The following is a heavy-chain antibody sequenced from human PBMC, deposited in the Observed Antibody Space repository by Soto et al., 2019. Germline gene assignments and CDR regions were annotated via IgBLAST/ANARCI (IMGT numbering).Heavy chain of an antibody. D-gene: IGHD6-6*01. Sequence: SETLSLTCTVSGGSISSYYWSWIRQPPGKGLEWIGYIYYSGSTNYNPSLKSRVTISVDTSKNQFSLKLSSVTAADTAVYYCARESSIADLNYWGQGTLVTVS. V-gene: IGHV4-59*01. J-gene: IGHJ4*02. CDR3: ARESSIADLNY. CDR1: GGSISSYY. CDR2: IYYSGST.